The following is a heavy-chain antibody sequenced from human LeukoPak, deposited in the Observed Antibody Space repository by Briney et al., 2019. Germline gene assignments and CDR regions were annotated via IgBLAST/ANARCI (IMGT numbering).Heavy chain of an antibody. CDR3: ASLGARYYYYGMDV. V-gene: IGHV4-34*01. CDR2: INHSGST. D-gene: IGHD3-10*01. J-gene: IGHJ6*02. Sequence: SETLSLTCAVYGGSFSGYYWSWIRQPPEKGLEWIGEINHSGSTNYNPSLKSRVTISVDTSKNQFSLKLSSVTAADTAVYYCASLGARYYYYGMDVWGQGTTVTVSS. CDR1: GGSFSGYY.